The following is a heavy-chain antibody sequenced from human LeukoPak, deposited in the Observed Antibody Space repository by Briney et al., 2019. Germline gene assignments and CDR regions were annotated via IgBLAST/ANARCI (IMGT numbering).Heavy chain of an antibody. D-gene: IGHD6-13*01. V-gene: IGHV3-30-3*01. CDR1: GFTSSSYA. CDR2: ISYDGSNK. CDR3: ARGAGSWRPDWYFDL. J-gene: IGHJ2*01. Sequence: PGASLRLSCAASGFTSSSYAMHWVRQAPGKGLEWVAVISYDGSNKYYADSVKGRFTISRDNSKNTLYLQMNSLRAEDTAVYYCARGAGSWRPDWYFDLWGRGTLVTVSS.